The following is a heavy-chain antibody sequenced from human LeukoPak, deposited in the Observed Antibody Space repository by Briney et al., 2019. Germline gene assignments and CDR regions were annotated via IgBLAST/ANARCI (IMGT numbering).Heavy chain of an antibody. Sequence: PGGSLRLSCAASGFTFSSYAMHWVRQPPGKGLEWIGEIYHSGSTNYNPSLKSRLTISVDKSKNQFSLALSSVTAADTAVYYCARGVPAAGAKWFDPWGPGSLVTVYS. J-gene: IGHJ5*02. V-gene: IGHV4-4*02. CDR3: ARGVPAAGAKWFDP. D-gene: IGHD6-13*01. CDR1: GFTFSSYA. CDR2: IYHSGST.